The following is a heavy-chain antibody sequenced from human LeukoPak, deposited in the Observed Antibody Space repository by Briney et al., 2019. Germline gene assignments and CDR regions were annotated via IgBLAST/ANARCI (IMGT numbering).Heavy chain of an antibody. CDR1: GASISTYY. D-gene: IGHD6-6*01. Sequence: SETLSLTCTVSGASISTYYWSWIRQPPGKGLEWIGYIYYSGSTNYNPSLKSRVTISADTSKNQFSLKLTSVTAADTAMYYCACGEEYIGGIFDYWGQGTLVTVSS. J-gene: IGHJ4*02. CDR3: ACGEEYIGGIFDY. CDR2: IYYSGST. V-gene: IGHV4-59*01.